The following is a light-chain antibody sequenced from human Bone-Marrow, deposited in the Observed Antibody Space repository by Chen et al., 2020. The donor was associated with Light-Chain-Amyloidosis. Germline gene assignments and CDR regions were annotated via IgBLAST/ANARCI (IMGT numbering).Light chain of an antibody. CDR2: DDS. J-gene: IGLJ3*02. CDR1: NIGSTS. V-gene: IGLV3-21*02. Sequence: SYVLTQPSSGSVAPGQTATIACGGNNIGSTSVHWYQQTPGQAPLLVVYDDSDRPSGIPGRLSGSNSGNTATLTISRVEAGDEADYYCQVWDRSSDRPVFGGGTKLTVL. CDR3: QVWDRSSDRPV.